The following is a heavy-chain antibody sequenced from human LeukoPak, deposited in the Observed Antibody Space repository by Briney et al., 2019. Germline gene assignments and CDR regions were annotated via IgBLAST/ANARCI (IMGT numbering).Heavy chain of an antibody. CDR3: AREVGATTSFDY. CDR1: GYTFTGYY. D-gene: IGHD1-26*01. J-gene: IGHJ4*02. Sequence: ASVKVSCKASGYTFTGYYMHWVRQAPGQGLEWMGWISAYNGNTNYAQKLQGRVTMTTDTSTSTAYMELRSLRSDDTAVYYCAREVGATTSFDYWGQGTLVTVSS. V-gene: IGHV1-18*04. CDR2: ISAYNGNT.